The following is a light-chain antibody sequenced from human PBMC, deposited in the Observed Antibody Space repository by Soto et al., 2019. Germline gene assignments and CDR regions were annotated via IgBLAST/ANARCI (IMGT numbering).Light chain of an antibody. CDR1: KSISNL. J-gene: IGKJ1*01. CDR3: QRYNILSWT. V-gene: IGKV1-5*03. Sequence: EIPMTKSHSTLSASVEDRVTVVCGTSKSISNLLAWYQQEPGKAPKLLIYTACRLESGVPSRFSGCGSGTEFALTISSLQADDVATYYCQRYNILSWTFGQGTKVDIK. CDR2: TAC.